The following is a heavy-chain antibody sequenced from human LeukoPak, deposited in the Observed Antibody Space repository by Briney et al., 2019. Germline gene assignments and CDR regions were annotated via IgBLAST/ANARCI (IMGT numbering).Heavy chain of an antibody. V-gene: IGHV4-59*08. J-gene: IGHJ4*02. D-gene: IGHD3-3*02. CDR3: ARLRRSRLAEFDY. Sequence: SETLSLTCTVSGGCISSYYWSWIRQPPGKGLEWIGYIYYSGSTNYNPSLKSRVTISVDTSKNQFSLKLSSLTAADTAVYYCARLRRSRLAEFDYWGQGTLVTVSS. CDR2: IYYSGST. CDR1: GGCISSYY.